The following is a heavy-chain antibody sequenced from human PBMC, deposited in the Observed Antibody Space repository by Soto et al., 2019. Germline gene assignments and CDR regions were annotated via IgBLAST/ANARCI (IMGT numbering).Heavy chain of an antibody. CDR2: IYYSGST. V-gene: IGHV4-39*01. CDR1: GGSISSSSYY. J-gene: IGHJ4*02. Sequence: QLQLQESGPGLVKPSETLSLTCTVSGGSISSSSYYWGWIRQPPGKGLEWIGSIYYSGSTYYNPSLKSRVTISVDTSKNQFSLKLSSVTAADTAVYYCAIPGIAVAGTHENYFDYWGQGTLVTVSS. D-gene: IGHD6-19*01. CDR3: AIPGIAVAGTHENYFDY.